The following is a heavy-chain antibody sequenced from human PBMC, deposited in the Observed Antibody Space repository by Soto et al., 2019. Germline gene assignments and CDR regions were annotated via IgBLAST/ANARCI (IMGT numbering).Heavy chain of an antibody. CDR1: GFTFSSYA. V-gene: IGHV3-64*01. J-gene: IGHJ6*02. Sequence: EVQLVESGGGLVQPGGSLRLSCAASGFTFSSYARHWVRQAPGKGLEYVSAISSNGGSTYYANSVKGRFTISRDNSKNTLYLQMGSLRAEDMAVYYCASGIAVAGTDYGMDVWGQGTTVTVSS. CDR2: ISSNGGST. CDR3: ASGIAVAGTDYGMDV. D-gene: IGHD6-19*01.